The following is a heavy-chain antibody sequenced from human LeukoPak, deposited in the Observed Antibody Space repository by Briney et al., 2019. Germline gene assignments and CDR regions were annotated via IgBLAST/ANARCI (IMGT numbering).Heavy chain of an antibody. J-gene: IGHJ6*03. Sequence: ESGPTLVNPTQTLTLTCTFSGFSLSTSGVGVGWIRQPPGKALEWLALIYWVDDKRYSPSLKSRLTITRDTSKDQVVLTMTNMDPVDTGTYSCAHSFSIFWYGSPLAPAYYMDVWGKGTTVTVSS. CDR3: AHSFSIFWYGSPLAPAYYMDV. CDR2: IYWVDDK. D-gene: IGHD6-13*01. CDR1: GFSLSTSGVG. V-gene: IGHV2-5*02.